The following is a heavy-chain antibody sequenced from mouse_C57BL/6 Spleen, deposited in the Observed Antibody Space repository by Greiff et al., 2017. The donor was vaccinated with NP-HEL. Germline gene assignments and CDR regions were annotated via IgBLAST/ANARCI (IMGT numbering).Heavy chain of an antibody. CDR3: ARDGGSSPFAY. J-gene: IGHJ3*01. Sequence: EVKLMESGPGLVKPSQSLSLTCSVTGYSITSGSYWNWIRQFPGNKLEWMGYISYDGSNNYNPSLKNRISITRDTSKNQFFLKLNAVTTEDTAAYYCARDGGSSPFAYWGQGTLVTVSA. D-gene: IGHD1-1*01. CDR1: GYSITSGSY. CDR2: ISYDGSN. V-gene: IGHV3-6*01.